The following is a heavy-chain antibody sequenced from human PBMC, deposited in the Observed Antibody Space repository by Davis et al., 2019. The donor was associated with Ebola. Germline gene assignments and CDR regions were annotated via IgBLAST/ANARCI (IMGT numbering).Heavy chain of an antibody. CDR1: GVTFRNYV. J-gene: IGHJ5*02. CDR2: IKQDGSEK. D-gene: IGHD1-7*01. V-gene: IGHV3-7*03. CDR3: AGDLRITGTTWFDP. Sequence: GESLKISCAVSGVTFRNYVMSWVRQAPGKGLEWVANIKQDGSEKYYVDSVKGRFTIARDNAKNSLYLQMNSLRAEDTAVYYCAGDLRITGTTWFDPCGQGNLVTVSS.